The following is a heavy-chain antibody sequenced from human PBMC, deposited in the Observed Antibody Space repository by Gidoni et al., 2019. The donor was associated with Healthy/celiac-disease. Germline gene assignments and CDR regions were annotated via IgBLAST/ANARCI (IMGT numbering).Heavy chain of an antibody. CDR2: ISYDGSNK. CDR1: GFTFSSYG. CDR3: AKDPSQQLENWFDP. V-gene: IGHV3-30*18. Sequence: QVQLVESGGGVVQPGRSLRLSCAASGFTFSSYGMHWVRQAPGKGLEWVAVISYDGSNKYYADSVKGRFTISRDNSKNTLYLQMNSLRAEDTAVYYCAKDPSQQLENWFDPWGQGTLVTVSS. D-gene: IGHD6-13*01. J-gene: IGHJ5*02.